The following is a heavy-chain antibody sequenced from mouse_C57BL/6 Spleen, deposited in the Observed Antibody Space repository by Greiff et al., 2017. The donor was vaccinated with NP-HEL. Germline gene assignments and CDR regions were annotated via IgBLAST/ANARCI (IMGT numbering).Heavy chain of an antibody. Sequence: EVMLVESGGGLVQPGGSLKLSCAASGFTFSDYYMYWVRQTPEKRLEWVAYISNGGGSTYYPDTVKGRFTISRDNAKNTLYLQMSRLKSEDTAMYYCARHENDGRGFAYWGQGTLVTVSA. CDR1: GFTFSDYY. CDR3: ARHENDGRGFAY. J-gene: IGHJ3*01. V-gene: IGHV5-12*01. D-gene: IGHD2-3*01. CDR2: ISNGGGST.